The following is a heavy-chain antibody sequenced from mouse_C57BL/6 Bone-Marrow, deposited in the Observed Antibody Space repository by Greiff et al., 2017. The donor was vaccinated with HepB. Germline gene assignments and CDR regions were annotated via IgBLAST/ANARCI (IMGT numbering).Heavy chain of an antibody. CDR1: GFTFSDYG. Sequence: EVKVVESGGGLVKPGGSLKLSCAASGFTFSDYGMHWVRQAPEKGLEWVAYISSGSSTIYYADTVKGRFTISRDNAKNTLFLQMTSLRSEDTAMYYCARDGGNYEAYWGQGTTLTVSS. D-gene: IGHD2-1*01. J-gene: IGHJ2*01. V-gene: IGHV5-17*01. CDR3: ARDGGNYEAY. CDR2: ISSGSSTI.